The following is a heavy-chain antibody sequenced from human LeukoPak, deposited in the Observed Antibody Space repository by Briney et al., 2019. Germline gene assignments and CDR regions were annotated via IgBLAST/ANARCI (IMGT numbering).Heavy chain of an antibody. CDR2: INHSGST. D-gene: IGHD3-9*01. CDR1: GGSFSGYY. V-gene: IGHV4-34*01. CDR3: ARLRLLRYFDLGRIDAFEV. J-gene: IGHJ3*01. Sequence: PSETLSLTCAVYGGSFSGYYWSWIRQPPGKGLEWIGEINHSGSTNYNPSLKSRVTISVDTSKNQFSLKLSSVTAADTAVYYCARLRLLRYFDLGRIDAFEVWGQGTMVTVSS.